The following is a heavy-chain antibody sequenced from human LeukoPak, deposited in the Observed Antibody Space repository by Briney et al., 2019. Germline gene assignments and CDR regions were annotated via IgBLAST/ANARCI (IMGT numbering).Heavy chain of an antibody. CDR1: GYTFTSYD. D-gene: IGHD3-9*01. CDR3: ARRDILTGYGPPYYYYYMDV. V-gene: IGHV1-8*01. J-gene: IGHJ6*03. CDR2: MNPNSGST. Sequence: ASVKVSCKASGYTFTSYDINWVRQATGQGLGWMGWMNPNSGSTGYAQKFQGRVTMTRNTSISTAYMGLSRLRSDDTAVYYCARRDILTGYGPPYYYYYMDVWGKGTTVTVSS.